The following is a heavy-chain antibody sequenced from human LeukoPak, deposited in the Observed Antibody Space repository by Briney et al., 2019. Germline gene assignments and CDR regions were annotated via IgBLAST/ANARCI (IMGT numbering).Heavy chain of an antibody. D-gene: IGHD3-10*01. CDR1: GGSFSGYY. V-gene: IGHV4-34*01. CDR2: INHSGST. CDR3: ARDPRDPRGGWDY. J-gene: IGHJ4*02. Sequence: NPSETLSLTCAVYGGSFSGYYWSWIRQPPGKGLEWIGEINHSGSTNYNPSLKSRVTISVDKSKNQFSLKLSSVTAADTAVYYCARDPRDPRGGWDYWGQGTLVTVSS.